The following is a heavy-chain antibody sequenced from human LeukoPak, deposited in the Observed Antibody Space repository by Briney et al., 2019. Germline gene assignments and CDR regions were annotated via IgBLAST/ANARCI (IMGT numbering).Heavy chain of an antibody. CDR3: AREGLTGTTWAYYYYYYGMDV. CDR1: GFTFSSYA. Sequence: GGSLRLSCAASGFTFSSYAMSWVRQAPGKGLEWVSAISGSGGSTYYADSVKGRFTISRDNSKNTLYLQMKSLRAEDTAVYYCAREGLTGTTWAYYYYYYGMDVWGQGTTVTVSS. CDR2: ISGSGGST. V-gene: IGHV3-23*01. D-gene: IGHD1-7*01. J-gene: IGHJ6*02.